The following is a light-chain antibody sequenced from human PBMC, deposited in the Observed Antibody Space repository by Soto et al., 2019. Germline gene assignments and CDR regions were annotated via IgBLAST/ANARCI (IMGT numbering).Light chain of an antibody. J-gene: IGKJ4*01. CDR3: LQTNSSPFT. V-gene: IGKV1-39*01. Sequence: DIQMTQSPSSLSASIGDRVTLTCRASQSLGKYLNWYLHKPGKAPKLLIFAASTLQLGVPSRFSGSRAGTEFTLSISSLQPEDFATYFCLQTNSSPFTFGGGTKVEIK. CDR2: AAS. CDR1: QSLGKY.